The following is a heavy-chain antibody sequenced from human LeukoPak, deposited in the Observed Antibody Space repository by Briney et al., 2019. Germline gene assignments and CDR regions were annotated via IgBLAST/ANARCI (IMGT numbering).Heavy chain of an antibody. D-gene: IGHD3-22*01. J-gene: IGHJ4*02. CDR1: GYTFTSYG. Sequence: ASVKVSCKASGYTFTSYGISWVRQAPGQGLEWMGWISAYNGNTNYAQKLQGRVTMTTDTSTSTAYMELRSLRSDDTAVYYRARGSYYYDSSGYYPPRQIDYWGQGTLVTVSS. CDR3: ARGSYYYDSSGYYPPRQIDY. CDR2: ISAYNGNT. V-gene: IGHV1-18*01.